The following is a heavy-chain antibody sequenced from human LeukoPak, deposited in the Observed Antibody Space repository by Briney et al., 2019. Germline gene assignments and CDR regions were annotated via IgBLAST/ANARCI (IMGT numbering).Heavy chain of an antibody. CDR3: ARDHHRRLYDSQARDTFDI. V-gene: IGHV3-7*01. CDR2: IKQDGSEK. D-gene: IGHD3-22*01. Sequence: GGSLRLSCAASGFTFSSYWMSWVRQAPGKGLEWVANIKQDGSEKYYVDSVKGRFTISRDNAKNSLYLQMNSLRAEDTAVYYCARDHHRRLYDSQARDTFDIGGQGTMVTVSS. J-gene: IGHJ3*02. CDR1: GFTFSSYW.